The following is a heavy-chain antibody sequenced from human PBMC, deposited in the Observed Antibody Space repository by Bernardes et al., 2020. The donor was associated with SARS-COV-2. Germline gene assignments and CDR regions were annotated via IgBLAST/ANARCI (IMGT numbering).Heavy chain of an antibody. CDR1: GFTFSSYS. V-gene: IGHV3-48*04. CDR3: ARPPNHYGLGSYFDH. Sequence: GGSLRLSCAASGFTFSSYSMNWVRQAPGKGLEWVSYISSTGGNIYYADSVKGRFTISSDDAKNSLFLQMNSLRAEDSAVYYCARPPNHYGLGSYFDHWGQGVVVTVSS. D-gene: IGHD3-10*01. J-gene: IGHJ4*02. CDR2: ISSTGGNI.